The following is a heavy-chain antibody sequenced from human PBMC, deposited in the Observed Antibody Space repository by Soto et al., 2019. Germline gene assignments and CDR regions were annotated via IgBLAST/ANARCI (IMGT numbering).Heavy chain of an antibody. CDR3: AKLRSGYENYYYYYYMDV. CDR1: GGSISSGGYY. J-gene: IGHJ6*03. CDR2: IYYSGST. Sequence: SETLSLTCTVSGGSISSGGYYWSWIRQHPGKGLEWIGYIYYSGSTYYNPSLKSRVTISVDTSKNQFSLKLSSVTAADTAVYYCAKLRSGYENYYYYYYMDVWGKGTTVTVSS. D-gene: IGHD5-12*01. V-gene: IGHV4-31*03.